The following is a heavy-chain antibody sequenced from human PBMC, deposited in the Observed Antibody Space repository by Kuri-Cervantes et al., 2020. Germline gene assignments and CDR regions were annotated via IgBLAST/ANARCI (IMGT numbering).Heavy chain of an antibody. CDR1: GFTFSSYW. CDR3: AKTKVVAYYYGSGSYFDY. CDR2: INSDGSST. D-gene: IGHD3-10*01. Sequence: GGSLRLSCSASGFTFSSYWMHWVRQAPGKGLVWVSRINSDGSSTSYADSVKGRFTISRDNAKNTLYLQMNSLRAEDTAVYYCAKTKVVAYYYGSGSYFDYWGQGTLVTVSS. V-gene: IGHV3-74*01. J-gene: IGHJ4*02.